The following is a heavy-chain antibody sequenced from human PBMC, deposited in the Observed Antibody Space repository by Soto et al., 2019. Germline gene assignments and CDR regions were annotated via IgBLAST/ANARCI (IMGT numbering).Heavy chain of an antibody. Sequence: EVQLVESGGGLVQSGGSLRLSCAASGFTFSNYNMNWVRQAPGQGLEWVSYISSSGSAIYYADSVKGRFSISRDNADKSLYLQMNSLRDEDTAVYYCARDERRGYVVGGGPIFGYWGQGTLVTVSS. CDR3: ARDERRGYVVGGGPIFGY. V-gene: IGHV3-48*02. D-gene: IGHD3-16*01. CDR1: GFTFSNYN. CDR2: ISSSGSAI. J-gene: IGHJ4*02.